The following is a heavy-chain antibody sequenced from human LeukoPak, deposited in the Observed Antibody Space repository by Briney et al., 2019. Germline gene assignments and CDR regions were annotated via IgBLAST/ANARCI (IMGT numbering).Heavy chain of an antibody. Sequence: GGSLRLSCAASGFTFSSYAMSWVRRAPGKGLERVSAISGSGGSTYYADSVKGRFTISRDNSKNTLYLQMNSLRAEDTAVYYCAAYRGKSSSPRYYFDYWGQGTLVTVSS. CDR3: AAYRGKSSSPRYYFDY. J-gene: IGHJ4*02. CDR2: ISGSGGST. D-gene: IGHD6-6*01. V-gene: IGHV3-23*01. CDR1: GFTFSSYA.